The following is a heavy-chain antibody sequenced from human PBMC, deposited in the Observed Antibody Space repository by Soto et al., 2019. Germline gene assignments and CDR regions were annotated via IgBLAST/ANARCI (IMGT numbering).Heavy chain of an antibody. CDR2: ITSDTKTI. V-gene: IGHV3-48*02. CDR3: ARSVEGHFDY. J-gene: IGHJ4*02. Sequence: EVQLVESGGDLVQREGSLRLSCVASGFIFSVYSMNWVRQAPGKGLEWFSYITSDTKTIKYADSVKGRFTISRDNAKNSVYLQMNSLRDEDTAVYYCARSVEGHFDYWGQGTVVTVSS. CDR1: GFIFSVYS. D-gene: IGHD6-19*01.